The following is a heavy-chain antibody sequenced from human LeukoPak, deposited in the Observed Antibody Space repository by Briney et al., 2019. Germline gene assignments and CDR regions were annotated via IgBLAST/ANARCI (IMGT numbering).Heavy chain of an antibody. Sequence: SETLSLTCTVSGGSISSSSYYWGWIRQPPGKGLEWIGSIYYSGSTYYNPSLKSRVTISVDTSKNQFSLKLSSVTAADTAVYYCARGDRSYGYVHWGQGTLVTVSS. CDR3: ARGDRSYGYVH. V-gene: IGHV4-39*01. CDR2: IYYSGST. CDR1: GGSISSSSYY. J-gene: IGHJ4*02. D-gene: IGHD5-18*01.